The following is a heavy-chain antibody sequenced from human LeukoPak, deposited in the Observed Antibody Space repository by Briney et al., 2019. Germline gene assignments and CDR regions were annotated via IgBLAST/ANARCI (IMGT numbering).Heavy chain of an antibody. CDR1: GFIFRSYA. Sequence: GGSLRLSCAASGFIFRSYAMRWVRQAPGKGLEWVSSITSSGDTTYYTDSVRGRFTISRDNSKNTLYLQMHSLRAEDTALYYCADSNYWYPVDYWGQGTLVTVSS. V-gene: IGHV3-23*01. D-gene: IGHD4-11*01. J-gene: IGHJ4*02. CDR3: ADSNYWYPVDY. CDR2: ITSSGDTT.